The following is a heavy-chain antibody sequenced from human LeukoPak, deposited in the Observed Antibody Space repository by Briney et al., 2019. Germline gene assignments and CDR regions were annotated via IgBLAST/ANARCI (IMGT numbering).Heavy chain of an antibody. J-gene: IGHJ4*02. V-gene: IGHV1-3*01. CDR2: INAGNGNT. D-gene: IGHD3-22*01. CDR1: GYTFTSYT. CDR3: ARGRLLYYYDSSVYYSRIGGMDYFDY. Sequence: ASVKVSCKASGYTFTSYTIHWVRQAPGQRLEWMGWINAGNGNTKYSQKFQGRVTITRDTSASTAYMELSSLRSEDTAVYYCARGRLLYYYDSSVYYSRIGGMDYFDYWGQGTLVTVSS.